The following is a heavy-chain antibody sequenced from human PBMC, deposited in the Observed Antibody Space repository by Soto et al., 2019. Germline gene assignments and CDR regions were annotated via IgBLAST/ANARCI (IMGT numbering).Heavy chain of an antibody. CDR3: AMVDNYVTPTPQDV. CDR2: ISPYTGDT. Sequence: QVQLVQSGDEMKKPGASVRVSCKASGYIFVNYGIAWVRQAPGQGLEWMGWISPYTGDTHSASKVQGRLTMTTDTPTSTAYMDLGRLTSDDTAVYYCAMVDNYVTPTPQDVWGQGTTVTVSS. J-gene: IGHJ6*02. D-gene: IGHD3-16*01. V-gene: IGHV1-18*01. CDR1: GYIFVNYG.